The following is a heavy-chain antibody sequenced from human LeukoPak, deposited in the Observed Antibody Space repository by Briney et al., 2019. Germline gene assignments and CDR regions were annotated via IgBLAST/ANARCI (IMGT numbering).Heavy chain of an antibody. V-gene: IGHV1-69*05. CDR3: ASVPLAYCGGDWGCWFDP. D-gene: IGHD2-21*02. J-gene: IGHJ5*02. CDR2: IIPIFGTA. Sequence: SVKVSCKASGGTFSSYAISWVRQAPGQGLEWMGGIIPIFGTASYAQKFQGRVTITTDESTSTAYMELSSLRSEDTAVYYCASVPLAYCGGDWGCWFDPWGQGTLVTVSS. CDR1: GGTFSSYA.